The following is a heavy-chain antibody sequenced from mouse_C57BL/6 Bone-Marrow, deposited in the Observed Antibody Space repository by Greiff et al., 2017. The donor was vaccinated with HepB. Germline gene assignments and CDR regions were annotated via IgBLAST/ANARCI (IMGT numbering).Heavy chain of an antibody. Sequence: EVKLVESGGDLVKPGGSLKLSCAASGFTFSSYGMSWVRQTPDKRLEWVATISSGGSYTYYPDSVKGRFTISRDNAKNTLYLQMSSLKSEDTAMYYCAREEITTVVDTFAYWGQGTLVTVSA. J-gene: IGHJ3*01. CDR3: AREEITTVVDTFAY. CDR2: ISSGGSYT. V-gene: IGHV5-6*02. CDR1: GFTFSSYG. D-gene: IGHD1-1*01.